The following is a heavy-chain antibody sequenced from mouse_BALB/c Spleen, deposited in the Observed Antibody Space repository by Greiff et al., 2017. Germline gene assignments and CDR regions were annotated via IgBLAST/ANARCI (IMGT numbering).Heavy chain of an antibody. D-gene: IGHD2-3*01. CDR1: GYTFTSYY. Sequence: VQLQQSGAELVKPGASVKLSCKASGYTFTSYYMYWVKQRPGQGLEWIGEINPSNGGTNFNEKFKSKATLTVDKSSSTAYMQLSSLTSEDSAVYYCTRSALYDGYYFDYWGQGTTLTVSS. V-gene: IGHV1S81*02. CDR3: TRSALYDGYYFDY. J-gene: IGHJ2*01. CDR2: INPSNGGT.